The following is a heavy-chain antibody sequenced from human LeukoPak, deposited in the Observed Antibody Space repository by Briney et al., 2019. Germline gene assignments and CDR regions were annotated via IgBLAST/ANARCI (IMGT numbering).Heavy chain of an antibody. CDR2: ISGSGVTT. D-gene: IGHD1-26*01. J-gene: IGHJ4*02. Sequence: ETLSLTCTVSGGSISSYCWSWVRQAPGKGLEWVSAISGSGVTTYYADSVKGRFTISRDNSKNTLYLQMNSLRVEDTAVYYCAKDRIVGATTSYDYFDYWGQGTLVTVSS. CDR1: GGSISSYC. V-gene: IGHV3-23*01. CDR3: AKDRIVGATTSYDYFDY.